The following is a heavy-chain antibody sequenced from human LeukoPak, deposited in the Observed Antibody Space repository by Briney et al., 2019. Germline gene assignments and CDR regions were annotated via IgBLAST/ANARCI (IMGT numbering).Heavy chain of an antibody. J-gene: IGHJ5*02. V-gene: IGHV4-30-2*01. D-gene: IGHD3-16*01. CDR1: GASISSGGYS. CDR3: ARDIWGSST. Sequence: SETLSLTCVVSGASISSGGYSWSWIRQPPGKGLEWIGCIYHSGGTHYNPSLKSRVTMSVDMPKNQISLNLNSVTAADTAVYYCARDIWGSSTWGPGTLVTVSS. CDR2: IYHSGGT.